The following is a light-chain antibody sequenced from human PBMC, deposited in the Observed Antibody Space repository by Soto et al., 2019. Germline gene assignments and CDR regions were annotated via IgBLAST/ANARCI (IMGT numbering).Light chain of an antibody. CDR3: SSYAVNNKVV. CDR1: SSDVGEYDY. J-gene: IGLJ2*01. CDR2: DVS. Sequence: QSALTQPRSVSGSPGQSVTISCTGTSSDVGEYDYVSWYQHHPGKAPKLMIYDVSQRPSGVPDRFSGSKSGNTASLTVSGLQAEDEADYYCSSYAVNNKVVFGGGTKVTVL. V-gene: IGLV2-11*01.